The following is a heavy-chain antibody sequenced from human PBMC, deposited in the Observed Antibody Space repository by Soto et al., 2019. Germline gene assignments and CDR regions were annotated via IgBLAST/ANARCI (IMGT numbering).Heavy chain of an antibody. CDR3: ARDHIDGWKFDY. D-gene: IGHD6-19*01. Sequence: EVQLVESGGGLDQPGGSLRVSWAASGFTFSNDWMSWVRQAPGKGLEWVANIRQVGNENNYVDSVKGQFTTSRDNTKNSFYLQMNSLRAEDTAVYYCARDHIDGWKFDYWGRGTLVTVSS. J-gene: IGHJ4*02. V-gene: IGHV3-7*01. CDR1: GFTFSNDW. CDR2: IRQVGNEN.